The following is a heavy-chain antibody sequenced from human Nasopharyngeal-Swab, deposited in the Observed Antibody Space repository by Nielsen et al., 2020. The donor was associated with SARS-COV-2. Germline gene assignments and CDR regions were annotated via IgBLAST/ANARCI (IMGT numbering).Heavy chain of an antibody. CDR2: IYHSGST. D-gene: IGHD3-10*01. V-gene: IGHV4-38-2*02. CDR3: ASTPLFYYGSGSYYTE. Sequence: SETLSLTCTVSGYSISSGYYWGWIRQPPGKGLEWIGSIYHSGSTYYNPSLKSRVTISVDTSKNQFSLKLSSVTAADTAVYYCASTPLFYYGSGSYYTEWGQGTLVTVSS. J-gene: IGHJ4*02. CDR1: GYSISSGYY.